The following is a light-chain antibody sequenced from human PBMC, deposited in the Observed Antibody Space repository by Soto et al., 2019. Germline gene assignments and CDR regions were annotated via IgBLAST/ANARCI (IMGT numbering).Light chain of an antibody. V-gene: IGLV1-44*01. Sequence: QSVLTQPPSASGTPGQRVTISCSGSTSNIGENTVTWYQQLPGTAPKVVIYITDKRPSGVPDRFSGSKSGTSASLAISGLQSEDEADYYCAAWDGSLNGHVFGTGTKVTGL. CDR1: TSNIGENT. J-gene: IGLJ1*01. CDR3: AAWDGSLNGHV. CDR2: ITD.